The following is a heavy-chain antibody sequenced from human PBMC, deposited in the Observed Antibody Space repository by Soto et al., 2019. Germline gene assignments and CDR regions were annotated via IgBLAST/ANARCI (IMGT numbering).Heavy chain of an antibody. CDR3: ATEASRGGGSSTRFDY. CDR1: GGTFSSYA. J-gene: IGHJ4*02. V-gene: IGHV1-69*13. D-gene: IGHD2-15*01. CDR2: IIPIFGTA. Sequence: GASVKVSCKASGGTFSSYAISWVRQAPGQGLEWMGGIIPIFGTANYAQKFQGRVTITADEFTSTAYMELSSLRSEDTAVYYCATEASRGGGSSTRFDYWGQGTLVTVSS.